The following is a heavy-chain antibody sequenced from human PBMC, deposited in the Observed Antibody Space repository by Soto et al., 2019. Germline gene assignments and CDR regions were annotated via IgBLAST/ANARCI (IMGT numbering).Heavy chain of an antibody. Sequence: ASVKVSCKASGYTFTSYDINWVRQATGQGLEWMGWMNPNSGNTGYAQKFQGRVTMTRNTSISTAYMELSSLRSEDTAVYYCARGGVVPAAMSPYYYYYYMDVWGKGTTVTVSS. CDR3: ARGGVVPAAMSPYYYYYYMDV. J-gene: IGHJ6*03. D-gene: IGHD2-2*01. CDR1: GYTFTSYD. CDR2: MNPNSGNT. V-gene: IGHV1-8*01.